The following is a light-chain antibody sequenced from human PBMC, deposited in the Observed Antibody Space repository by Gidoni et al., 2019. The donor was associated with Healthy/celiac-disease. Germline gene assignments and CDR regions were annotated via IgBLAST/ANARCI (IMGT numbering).Light chain of an antibody. CDR2: DVS. V-gene: IGLV2-14*01. CDR3: SSYTSSSTLEV. Sequence: LTQPASVSGSPGQSITISCTGTSSDVGGYNYVSWYQQHPGKAPKLMIYDVSTRPSGVSNRFSGSKSGNTASLTISGLQAEDEADYYCSSYTSSSTLEVFGGGTKLTVL. J-gene: IGLJ3*02. CDR1: SSDVGGYNY.